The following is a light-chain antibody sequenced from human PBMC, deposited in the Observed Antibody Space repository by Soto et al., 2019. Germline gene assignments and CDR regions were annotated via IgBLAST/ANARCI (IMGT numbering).Light chain of an antibody. V-gene: IGKV3D-15*01. CDR3: QHYNSYSEA. CDR1: QSVGSD. CDR2: DAS. J-gene: IGKJ1*01. Sequence: EIVLTQSLATLSVSPGERATLSCMASQSVGSDLAWYQQKPGQAPRLLIYDASNRATGIPARFSGSGSGTDFTLTISSLEPEDFATYYCQHYNSYSEAFGQGTKVDI.